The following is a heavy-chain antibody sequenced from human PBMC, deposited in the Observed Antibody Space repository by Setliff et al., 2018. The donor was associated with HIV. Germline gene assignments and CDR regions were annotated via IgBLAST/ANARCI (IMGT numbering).Heavy chain of an antibody. CDR3: AGLSGGMVPNY. Sequence: ASETLSLTCTVSGGSITRTPYYWGWIRQPPGKGLEWIGSIHHSGTAYDNPSLKSRVTISVDPSKNQILLRLSSVTAADTAVYYCAGLSGGMVPNYWGQGTLVTV. J-gene: IGHJ4*02. CDR2: IHHSGTA. V-gene: IGHV4-39*01. CDR1: GGSITRTPYY. D-gene: IGHD3-10*01.